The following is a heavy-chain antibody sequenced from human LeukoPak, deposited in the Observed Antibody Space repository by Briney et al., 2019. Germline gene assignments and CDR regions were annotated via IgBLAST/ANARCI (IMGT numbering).Heavy chain of an antibody. Sequence: ASVKVSCKASGYTFTSYYMHWVRQPPAQGREWVGILNPSGGSTSYTQKLEGRVTKTRHMSTSTVYMEPSSLRSEDTAVYYCARLITGSYYYDSSGYLDYWGQGTLVTVSS. CDR3: ARLITGSYYYDSSGYLDY. J-gene: IGHJ4*02. CDR1: GYTFTSYY. CDR2: LNPSGGST. D-gene: IGHD3-22*01. V-gene: IGHV1-46*01.